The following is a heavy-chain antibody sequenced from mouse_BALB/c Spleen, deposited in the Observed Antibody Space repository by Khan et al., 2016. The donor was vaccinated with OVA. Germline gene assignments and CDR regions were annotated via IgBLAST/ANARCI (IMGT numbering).Heavy chain of an antibody. V-gene: IGHV2-6-1*01. D-gene: IGHD2-4*01. Sequence: QVQLKESGPGLVAPSQSLSITCTISGFSLTNYGVHWVRQPPGKGLEWLGVIWTDGSTTNNSALKSRLTITKDNSKSQVFLKMNSLQTDDTAIYFCAGQPYYHYNVMDYWGQGTSVTVSS. CDR3: AGQPYYHYNVMDY. CDR2: IWTDGST. CDR1: GFSLTNYG. J-gene: IGHJ4*01.